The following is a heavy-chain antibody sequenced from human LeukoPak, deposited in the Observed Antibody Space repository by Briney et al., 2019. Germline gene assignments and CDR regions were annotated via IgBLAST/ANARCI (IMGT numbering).Heavy chain of an antibody. CDR3: ARWTPSSWYRYYYYYYMDV. CDR1: GGSINSSGYY. V-gene: IGHV4-39*07. D-gene: IGHD6-13*01. J-gene: IGHJ6*03. Sequence: SETLSLTCSVSGGSINSSGYYWGWIRQPPGKGLEWIGRIYYSGSTYYNPSLKSRVTISVDTSKNQFSLKLSSVTAADTAVYYCARWTPSSWYRYYYYYYMDVWGKGTTVTVSS. CDR2: IYYSGST.